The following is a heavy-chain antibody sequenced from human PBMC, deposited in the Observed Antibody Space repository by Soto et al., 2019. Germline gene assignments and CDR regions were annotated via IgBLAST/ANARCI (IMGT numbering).Heavy chain of an antibody. Sequence: ASVKVSCKASGYTFTSYDINWVRQATGQGLAWMGWMNPNSGNTGYAQKFQGRVTMTRNTSISTAYLELSSLRSEDTAVYYCARFRYYYDSSGYYWYFDDWGQGALVTVS. D-gene: IGHD3-22*01. CDR1: GYTFTSYD. V-gene: IGHV1-8*01. CDR2: MNPNSGNT. J-gene: IGHJ4*02. CDR3: ARFRYYYDSSGYYWYFDD.